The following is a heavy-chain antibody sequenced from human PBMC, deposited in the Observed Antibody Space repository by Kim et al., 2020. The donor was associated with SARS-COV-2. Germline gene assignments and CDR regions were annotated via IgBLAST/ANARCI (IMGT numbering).Heavy chain of an antibody. CDR1: GFTFSSYA. Sequence: LSLTCAASGFTFSSYAMHWVRQAPGKGLEWVAVISYDGSNKYYADSVKGRFTISRDNSKNTLYLQMNSLRAEDTAVYYCARNGIAAAGTYYYYGMDVWGQGTTVTVSS. CDR2: ISYDGSNK. V-gene: IGHV3-30*04. D-gene: IGHD6-13*01. CDR3: ARNGIAAAGTYYYYGMDV. J-gene: IGHJ6*02.